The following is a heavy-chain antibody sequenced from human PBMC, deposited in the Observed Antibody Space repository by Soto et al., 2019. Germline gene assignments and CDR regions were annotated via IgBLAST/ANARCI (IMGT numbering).Heavy chain of an antibody. CDR2: IYYSGST. CDR3: ARVFSDSSSFFDP. V-gene: IGHV4-59*06. Sequence: SETLSLTCAVSGGPISSFYWSWIRQPPGKGLEWIGYIYYSGSTYYNPSLKSRVTISVDTSKNQFSLKLSSVTAADTAVYYCARVFSDSSSFFDPWGQGILVTVSS. J-gene: IGHJ5*02. CDR1: GGPISSFY. D-gene: IGHD6-13*01.